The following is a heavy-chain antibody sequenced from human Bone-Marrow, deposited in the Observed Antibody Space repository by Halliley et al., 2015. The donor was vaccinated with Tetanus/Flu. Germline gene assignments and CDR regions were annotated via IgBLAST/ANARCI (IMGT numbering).Heavy chain of an antibody. CDR3: AKDDKGGLEWWIVGDFGGMDV. Sequence: ADSVRGRFTISRDNSKNTLYLQMNSLRADDTAVYYGAKDDKGGLEWWIVGDFGGMDVWGQGTTVTVSS. V-gene: IGHV3-23*01. J-gene: IGHJ6*02. D-gene: IGHD3-3*01.